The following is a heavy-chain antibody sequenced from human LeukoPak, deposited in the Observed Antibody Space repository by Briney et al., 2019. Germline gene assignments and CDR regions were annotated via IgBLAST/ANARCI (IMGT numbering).Heavy chain of an antibody. D-gene: IGHD3-22*01. V-gene: IGHV3-23*01. CDR1: GFTFSSYD. CDR2: ISGSGGST. J-gene: IGHJ4*02. CDR3: AKASHYYDRGDY. Sequence: GGSLRLSCAASGFTFSSYDMSWVRQAPGKGLEWVSAISGSGGSTYYADSVKGRFTISRDNSKNTLYLQMNSLRAEDTAVYYCAKASHYYDRGDYWGQGTLVTVSS.